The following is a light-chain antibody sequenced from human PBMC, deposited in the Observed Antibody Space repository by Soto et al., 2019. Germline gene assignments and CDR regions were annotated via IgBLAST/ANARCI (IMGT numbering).Light chain of an antibody. CDR3: QQANSFPLT. V-gene: IGKV1-12*01. CDR1: QVISND. J-gene: IGKJ4*01. Sequence: EIKMNQSPSSVSASVGDRFTITCVASQVISNDLGWYQQKPGKAPKRLIYGSSSLRSGVPSRFSGSGSGTDFTLTISSLQPQDSATYYCQQANSFPLTFGGRTKVDI. CDR2: GSS.